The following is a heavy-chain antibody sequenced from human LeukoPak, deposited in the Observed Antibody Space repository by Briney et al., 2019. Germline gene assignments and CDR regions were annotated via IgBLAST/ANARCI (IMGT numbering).Heavy chain of an antibody. CDR2: ISDNGNDK. J-gene: IGHJ4*02. D-gene: IGHD2-15*01. Sequence: GGSPRLSCAASGFTFSSYGMHWVRQAPGKGLEWVAVISDNGNDKYYVDSVKGRFTISRDNSKNTVYLQMNSLRPEDTALYYCASGLLGCRGGSCYPTDYWGQGTLVIVSS. V-gene: IGHV3-30*03. CDR1: GFTFSSYG. CDR3: ASGLLGCRGGSCYPTDY.